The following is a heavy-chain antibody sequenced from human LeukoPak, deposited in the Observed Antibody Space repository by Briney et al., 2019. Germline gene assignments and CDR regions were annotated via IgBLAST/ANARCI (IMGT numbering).Heavy chain of an antibody. D-gene: IGHD5-24*01. V-gene: IGHV1-2*02. Sequence: ASVKVSCKASGYTFTGYYMHWVRQAPGQGLEWMGWINPNSGGTNYAQKFQGRVTMTRDTSISTAYMGLSRLRSDDTAVYYCARGPGDGYYTERAFDVWGQGTMVTVSS. CDR2: INPNSGGT. CDR3: ARGPGDGYYTERAFDV. J-gene: IGHJ3*01. CDR1: GYTFTGYY.